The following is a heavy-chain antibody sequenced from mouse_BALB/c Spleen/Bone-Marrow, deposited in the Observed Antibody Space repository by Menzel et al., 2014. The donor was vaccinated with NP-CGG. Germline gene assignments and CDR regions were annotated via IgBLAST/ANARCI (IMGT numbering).Heavy chain of an antibody. Sequence: DVKLVESGGGLVQPGGSRKLSCAASGFTFSSSGMHWVRQAPEKGLEWVAYISSGSSTIYYADTVMGRFTISRDNPKNTLFLQMTSLRSEDTAMYYCARSGSSSGYFDYWGQGTTLTVSS. CDR3: ARSGSSSGYFDY. CDR2: ISSGSSTI. CDR1: GFTFSSSG. J-gene: IGHJ2*01. V-gene: IGHV5-17*02. D-gene: IGHD1-1*01.